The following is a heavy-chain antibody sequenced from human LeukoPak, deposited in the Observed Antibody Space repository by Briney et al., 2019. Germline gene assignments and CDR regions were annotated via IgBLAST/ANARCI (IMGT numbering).Heavy chain of an antibody. CDR3: ARGAFGAPDY. J-gene: IGHJ4*02. V-gene: IGHV3-21*01. D-gene: IGHD3-10*01. Sequence: GGSLRLYCAASGVTFSSYSMNWVRQAPGKGLEWVSSISSSSSHIYYADSVKGRFTISRDNAKNSLYLQMNSLRAEDTAVYYCARGAFGAPDYWGQGTLVTVSS. CDR2: ISSSSSHI. CDR1: GVTFSSYS.